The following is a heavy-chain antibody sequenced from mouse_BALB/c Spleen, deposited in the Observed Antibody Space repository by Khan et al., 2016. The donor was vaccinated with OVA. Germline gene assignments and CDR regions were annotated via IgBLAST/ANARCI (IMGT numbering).Heavy chain of an antibody. V-gene: IGHV5-6-3*01. J-gene: IGHJ2*01. D-gene: IGHD2-12*01. CDR2: INSNGGST. CDR3: ARMTRTIN. Sequence: VELVESGGGLVQPGGSLKLSCAASGFTFSSYGMSWVRQTPDKRLELVATINSNGGSTYYQDSVKGRFTISRDNATNTPYLQMSSLKSEDTARYDCARMTRTINWGQGTTLTVSA. CDR1: GFTFSSYG.